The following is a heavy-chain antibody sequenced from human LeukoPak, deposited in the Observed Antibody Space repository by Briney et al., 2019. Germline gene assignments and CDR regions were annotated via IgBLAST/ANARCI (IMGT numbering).Heavy chain of an antibody. CDR3: ARDPVYDSSGYLYYYYGMDV. J-gene: IGHJ6*02. V-gene: IGHV3-48*01. D-gene: IGHD3-22*01. CDR1: GFTFSSYN. Sequence: KPGGSLRLSCAGSGFTFSSYNMNWVRQAPGKGLEWVSYISSSSRTTYYADSVKGRFTLSRDNSKNTLYLQMNSLRAEDTAVYYCARDPVYDSSGYLYYYYGMDVWGQGTTVTVSS. CDR2: ISSSSRTT.